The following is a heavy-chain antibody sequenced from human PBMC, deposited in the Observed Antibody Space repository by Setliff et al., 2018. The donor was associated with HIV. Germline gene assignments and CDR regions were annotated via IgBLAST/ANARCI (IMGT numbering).Heavy chain of an antibody. J-gene: IGHJ2*01. CDR2: INADNGNT. D-gene: IGHD1-1*01. Sequence: ASVKVSCKASGYTFTNHLLYWVRQAPGQRLEWMGWINADNGNTRYSQKFQGRVTITRDTSASTAYMELSSLTSQDTAVYYCARERATGKPPLLNWYFDLWGRGTLVTVSS. CDR1: GYTFTNHL. V-gene: IGHV1-3*01. CDR3: ARERATGKPPLLNWYFDL.